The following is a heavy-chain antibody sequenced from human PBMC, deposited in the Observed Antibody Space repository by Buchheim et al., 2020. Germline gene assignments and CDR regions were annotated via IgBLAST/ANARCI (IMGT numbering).Heavy chain of an antibody. CDR3: TTGGGTYAYYYGIDV. V-gene: IGHV3-15*01. CDR1: GFTFSSYE. D-gene: IGHD4-17*01. CDR2: IKSKTDGGTA. Sequence: EVQLVESGGGLVQPGGSLRLSCAASGFTFSSYEMNWVRQAPGKGLEWVGRIKSKTDGGTAVYAAPVKGRFTISRDDSNNTLYLQMSSLRTEDTAVYYCTTGGGTYAYYYGIDVWGQGTT. J-gene: IGHJ6*02.